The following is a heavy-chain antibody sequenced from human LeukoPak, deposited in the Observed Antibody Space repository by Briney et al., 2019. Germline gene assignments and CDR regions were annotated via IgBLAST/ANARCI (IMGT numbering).Heavy chain of an antibody. CDR1: GGSISSSSYY. V-gene: IGHV2-5*02. D-gene: IGHD3-10*01. Sequence: TLSLTCTVSGGSISSSSYYWGWIRQPPGKALEWLALIYWDDDKRYSPSLKSRLTITKDTSKNQVVLTMTNMDPVDTATYYCAHLRGVTHPTHAFDIWGQGTMVTVSS. CDR3: AHLRGVTHPTHAFDI. J-gene: IGHJ3*02. CDR2: IYWDDDK.